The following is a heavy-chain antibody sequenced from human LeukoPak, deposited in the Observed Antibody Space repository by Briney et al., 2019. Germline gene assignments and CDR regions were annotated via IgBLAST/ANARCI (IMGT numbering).Heavy chain of an antibody. J-gene: IGHJ5*02. V-gene: IGHV1-2*02. CDR2: IDPNSGGT. CDR3: AREDDNWFDP. CDR1: GYTFTDYY. Sequence: ASVKVSCKASGYTFTDYYIHWVRQAPGQGLEWMGWIDPNSGGTNYARKFQGRVTMTRYTSSSTVYMELSSLRSDDTAVYYCAREDDNWFDPWGQGTLVTVSS.